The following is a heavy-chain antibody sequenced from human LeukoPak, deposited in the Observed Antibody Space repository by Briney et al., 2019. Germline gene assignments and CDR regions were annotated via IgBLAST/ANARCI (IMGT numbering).Heavy chain of an antibody. D-gene: IGHD6-13*01. CDR2: ISGSGGST. V-gene: IGHV3-23*01. Sequence: PGGSLRLSCAASGLTFSSFAMNWVRQAPGKGLEWVSTISGSGGSTYYADSVKGRFTISRDNAKNSLYLQMNSLRAEDTALYYCTKSPRWAAAPDYWGRGTLVTVSS. CDR1: GLTFSSFA. J-gene: IGHJ4*02. CDR3: TKSPRWAAAPDY.